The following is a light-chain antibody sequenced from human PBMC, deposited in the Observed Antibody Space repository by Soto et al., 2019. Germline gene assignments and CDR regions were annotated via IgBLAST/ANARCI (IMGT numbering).Light chain of an antibody. J-gene: IGKJ5*01. CDR3: HQRYDWPIT. CDR2: DAS. CDR1: QSVSSY. Sequence: EIVMTQSPATLSVSPGERATLSCRASQSVSSYLAWYQQRPGQAPRLLIYDASRRATGIPARFSGSGSGTDFTLTISSLEPEDFAVYYCHQRYDWPITFGQGTRLEIK. V-gene: IGKV3-11*01.